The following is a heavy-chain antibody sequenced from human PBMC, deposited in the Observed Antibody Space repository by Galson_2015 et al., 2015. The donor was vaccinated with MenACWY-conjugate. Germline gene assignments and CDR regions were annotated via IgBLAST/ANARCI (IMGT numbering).Heavy chain of an antibody. J-gene: IGHJ5*02. Sequence: SETLSLTCSVSGASVTSGSYYWSWIRQPPGKGLEWIGYIYYSGSTNYNPSLKSRVTISVDTSKNQFSLKMSSVTPADTAVYYCARDCVRSSTSCYEVAPWGQGTLVTVSS. CDR1: GASVTSGSYY. D-gene: IGHD2-2*01. CDR2: IYYSGST. CDR3: ARDCVRSSTSCYEVAP. V-gene: IGHV4-61*01.